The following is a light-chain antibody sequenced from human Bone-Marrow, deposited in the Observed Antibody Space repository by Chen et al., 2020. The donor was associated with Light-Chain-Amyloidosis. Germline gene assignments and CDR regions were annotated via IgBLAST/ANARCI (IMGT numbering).Light chain of an antibody. CDR3: QSYDNSLSGNFV. V-gene: IGLV1-40*01. CDR2: GNS. J-gene: IGLJ1*01. CDR1: NSNIGASYD. Sequence: QSVMTQPPSLYGAPGQRVTISCTGSNSNIGASYDVHWYQQLPGTAPKLLIYGNSNRPSGVPDRFSGSKSDTSASLAITVLQAEDEADYYCQSYDNSLSGNFVFGTGTKVTVL.